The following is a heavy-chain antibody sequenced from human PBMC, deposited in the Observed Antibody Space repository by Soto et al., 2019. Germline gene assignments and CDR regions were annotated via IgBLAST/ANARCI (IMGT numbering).Heavy chain of an antibody. J-gene: IGHJ6*02. V-gene: IGHV3-30-3*01. Sequence: PGGSLRLSCAASGFTFSGYAMHWVRQAPGKGLEWVAVISYDGSNKYYADSVKGRFTVSRDNSKNTLYLQMNSLRAEDTAVYYCARDRHYYGMDVWGQGTTVTVSS. CDR3: ARDRHYYGMDV. CDR2: ISYDGSNK. D-gene: IGHD6-6*01. CDR1: GFTFSGYA.